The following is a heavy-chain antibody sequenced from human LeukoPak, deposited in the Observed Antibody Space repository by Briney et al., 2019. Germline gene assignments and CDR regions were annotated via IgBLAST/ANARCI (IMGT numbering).Heavy chain of an antibody. D-gene: IGHD3-10*01. Sequence: KPGGSLRLPCAASGFTFTNAWMSWVRQAPGKGLEWVGRIKSKTDGGTTDYAAPVKGRFTISRDDSKNTLYLQLNSLKTEDTAVYYCSKLWFGEYDWGQGTLVTVSS. CDR3: SKLWFGEYD. V-gene: IGHV3-15*01. CDR1: GFTFTNAW. J-gene: IGHJ4*02. CDR2: IKSKTDGGTT.